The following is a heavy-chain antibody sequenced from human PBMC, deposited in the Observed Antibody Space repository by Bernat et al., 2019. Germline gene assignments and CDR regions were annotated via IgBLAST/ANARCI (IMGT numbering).Heavy chain of an antibody. CDR3: ARGTWYSSSWYPSS. V-gene: IGHV3-33*01. D-gene: IGHD6-13*01. CDR2: IWYDGSNK. CDR1: GITFSSYG. J-gene: IGHJ5*02. Sequence: QVQLVESGGGVVQPGRSLRLSCAASGITFSSYGMHWVRQAPGKGLGWVAVIWYDGSNKDYADSVKGRVTISSDNSKNTLYLQMNSLRAEDTAVYYCARGTWYSSSWYPSSWGQGTLVTVSS.